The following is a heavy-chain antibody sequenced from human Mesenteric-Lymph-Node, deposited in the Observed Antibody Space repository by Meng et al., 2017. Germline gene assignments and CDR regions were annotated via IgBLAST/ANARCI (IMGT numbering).Heavy chain of an antibody. V-gene: IGHV7-4-1*02. D-gene: IGHD1-26*01. J-gene: IGHJ4*02. CDR1: GYTFTDYD. CDR3: ATSGGGFDY. CDR2: INTNTGKP. Sequence: HVQLVQSGAELKKPGASVRVTCKASGYTFTDYDINWVRQAPGQGLEWMGWINTNTGKPTYAQGFTGRFVFSLDTSVGTAYLQISTLMPEDTAMYYCATSGGGFDYWGQGTLVTVSS.